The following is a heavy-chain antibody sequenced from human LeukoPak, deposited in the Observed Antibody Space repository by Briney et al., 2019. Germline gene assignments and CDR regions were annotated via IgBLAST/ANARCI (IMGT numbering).Heavy chain of an antibody. CDR2: ISYSGRT. CDR1: GGSISSYY. J-gene: IGHJ4*02. CDR3: ARKTGDLYYFDY. Sequence: PSETLSLTCTVSGGSISSYYWSWIREPPGKGLEWIGYISYSGRTNYNPSLKSRVTISVDTSKNQFSLRLSSVTAADTAVYYCARKTGDLYYFDYWGQGTLVTVSS. V-gene: IGHV4-59*13. D-gene: IGHD7-27*01.